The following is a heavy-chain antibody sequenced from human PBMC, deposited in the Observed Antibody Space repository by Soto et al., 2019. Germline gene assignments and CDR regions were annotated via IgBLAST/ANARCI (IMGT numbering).Heavy chain of an antibody. CDR3: ARDMPSSGIAAAGPDYYYYYGMDV. V-gene: IGHV3-21*01. CDR1: GFTFSSYS. J-gene: IGHJ6*02. Sequence: EVQLVESGGGLVKPGGSLRLSCAASGFTFSSYSMNWVRQAPGKGLEWVSSISSSSSYIYYADSVKGRFTISRDNAKNSLYLQMNSLRAEDTAVYYCARDMPSSGIAAAGPDYYYYYGMDVWGQGTTATVSS. CDR2: ISSSSSYI. D-gene: IGHD6-13*01.